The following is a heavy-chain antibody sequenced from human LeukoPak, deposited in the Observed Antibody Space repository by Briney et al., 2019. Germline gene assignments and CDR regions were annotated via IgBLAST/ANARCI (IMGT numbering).Heavy chain of an antibody. V-gene: IGHV3-74*01. CDR3: ARDGDITNPPGAFDI. Sequence: GGSLRLSCAASGFTFSSYWMHWVRQAPGKGLVWVSRINTDGSSTSYADSVKGRFTISRDNAKNTLYLQMNSLRAEDTAVYYCARDGDITNPPGAFDIWGQGTMVTVSS. J-gene: IGHJ3*02. CDR2: INTDGSST. D-gene: IGHD3-10*01. CDR1: GFTFSSYW.